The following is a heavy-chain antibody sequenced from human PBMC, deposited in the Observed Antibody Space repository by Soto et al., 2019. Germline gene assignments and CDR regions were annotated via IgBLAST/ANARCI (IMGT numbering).Heavy chain of an antibody. CDR3: ARGINRRYYGMDV. CDR1: GGTFSSYA. J-gene: IGHJ6*02. CDR2: IIPIFGTA. V-gene: IGHV1-69*13. Sequence: WASVKVSCKASGGTFSSYAISWVRQAPGQGLEWMGGIIPIFGTANYAQKFQGRVTITADESTSTAYMELSSLRSEDTAVYYCARGINRRYYGMDVWSQGTTVTVSS.